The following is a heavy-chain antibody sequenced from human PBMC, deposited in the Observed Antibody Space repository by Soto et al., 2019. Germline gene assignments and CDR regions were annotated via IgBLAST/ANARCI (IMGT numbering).Heavy chain of an antibody. CDR3: AQLGGAATKGVYYYYGMDV. CDR2: ISAYNGNT. D-gene: IGHD1-26*01. J-gene: IGHJ6*02. V-gene: IGHV1-18*04. CDR1: GYTFTSYG. Sequence: GASVKVSCKASGYTFTSYGISWVRQAPGQGLEWMGWISAYNGNTNYAQKLQGRVTMTTDTSTSTAYMELRSLRSDDTAVYYCAQLGGAATKGVYYYYGMDVWGQGTTVTVSS.